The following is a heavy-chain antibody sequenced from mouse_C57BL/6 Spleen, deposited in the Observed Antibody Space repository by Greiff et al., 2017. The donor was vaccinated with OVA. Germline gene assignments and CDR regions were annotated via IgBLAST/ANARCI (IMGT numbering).Heavy chain of an antibody. Sequence: VQRVESGPELVKPGASVKISCKASGYAFSSSWMNWVKQRPGKGLEWIGRIYPGDGDTNYNGKFKGKATLTADKSSSTAYMQLSSLTSEDSAVYFCARSHITTVVADYYAMDYWGQGTSVTVSS. D-gene: IGHD1-1*01. CDR2: IYPGDGDT. CDR3: ARSHITTVVADYYAMDY. CDR1: GYAFSSSW. J-gene: IGHJ4*01. V-gene: IGHV1-82*01.